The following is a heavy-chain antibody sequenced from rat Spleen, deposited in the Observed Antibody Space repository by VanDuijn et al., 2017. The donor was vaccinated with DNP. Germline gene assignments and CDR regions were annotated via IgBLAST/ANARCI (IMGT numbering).Heavy chain of an antibody. CDR2: ILYDGSFI. J-gene: IGHJ1*01. CDR1: GFTFSSYW. D-gene: IGHD3-2*01. CDR3: ARWGTSDWCFDF. Sequence: EVQLVESGGGLVQPGRSLKLSCAASGFTFSSYWMYWIRQAPGKGLEWVATILYDGSFIYYGDSVKGRFTISRDNAKSTLYLQMNSLRSEDMATYYCARWGTSDWCFDFWGPGTMVTVSS. V-gene: IGHV5-22*01.